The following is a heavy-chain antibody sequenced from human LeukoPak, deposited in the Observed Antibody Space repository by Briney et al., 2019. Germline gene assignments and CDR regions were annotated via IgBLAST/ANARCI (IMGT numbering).Heavy chain of an antibody. J-gene: IGHJ5*02. CDR1: GGTFSSYA. CDR2: IIPIFGTA. D-gene: IGHD2-15*01. V-gene: IGHV1-69*13. Sequence: ASVKVSCKASGGTFSSYAISWVRQAPGQGLEWMGGIIPIFGTANCAQKFQGRVTITADESTSTAYMELSSLRSEDTAVYYCARGGYCSGGSCYNGFNWFDPWGQGTLVTVSS. CDR3: ARGGYCSGGSCYNGFNWFDP.